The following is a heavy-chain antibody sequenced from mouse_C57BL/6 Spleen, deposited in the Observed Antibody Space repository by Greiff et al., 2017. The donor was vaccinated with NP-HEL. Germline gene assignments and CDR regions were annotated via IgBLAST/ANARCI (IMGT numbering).Heavy chain of an antibody. V-gene: IGHV1-52*01. Sequence: QVQLQQPGAELVRPGSSVKLSCKASGYTFTSYWMHWVKQRPIQGLEWIGNIDPSDSETHYNQKFKDKATLTVDKSSSTAYMQLSSLTSEDSAVYYCAREQGYGSSPAWFAYWGQGTLVTVSA. CDR1: GYTFTSYW. CDR2: IDPSDSET. J-gene: IGHJ3*01. CDR3: AREQGYGSSPAWFAY. D-gene: IGHD1-1*01.